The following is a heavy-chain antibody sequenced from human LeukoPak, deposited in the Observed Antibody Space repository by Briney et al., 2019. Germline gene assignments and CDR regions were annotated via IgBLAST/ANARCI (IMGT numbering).Heavy chain of an antibody. D-gene: IGHD3-16*01. CDR2: ISYDGSNK. CDR1: GFSFNTLG. V-gene: IGHV3-30*18. CDR3: AKGSYYFES. J-gene: IGHJ4*02. Sequence: GGSLRLSCEASGFSFNTLGTHWVRQAPGKGLEWVGVISYDGSNKYYGDSVKGRFTISRDNSNNTLFLQMNSLRSEDTAVYYCAKGSYYFESWGQGTLVTVSS.